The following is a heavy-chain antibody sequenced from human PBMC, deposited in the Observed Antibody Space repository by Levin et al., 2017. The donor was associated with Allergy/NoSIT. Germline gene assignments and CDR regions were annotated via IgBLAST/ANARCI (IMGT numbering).Heavy chain of an antibody. J-gene: IGHJ6*03. CDR3: ARDAPPPRKEVPAARRGRYYYYYMDV. CDR2: IYYSGST. D-gene: IGHD2-2*01. Sequence: SETLSLTCTVSGGSISSYYWSWIRQPPGKGLEWIGYIYYSGSTNYNPSLKSRVTISVDTSKNQFSLKLSSVTAADTAVYYCARDAPPPRKEVPAARRGRYYYYYMDVWGKGTTVTVSS. V-gene: IGHV4-59*01. CDR1: GGSISSYY.